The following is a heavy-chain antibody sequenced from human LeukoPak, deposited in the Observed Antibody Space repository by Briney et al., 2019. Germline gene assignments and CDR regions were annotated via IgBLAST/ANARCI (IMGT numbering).Heavy chain of an antibody. Sequence: ASVKVSCTASGYTFTGYYMHWVRQAPGQGLEWMGWINPNSGGTNYAQKFQGRVTMTRDTSISTAYMELSRLRSDDTAVYYCARGATIAVAGTCLDYWGQGTLVTVSS. V-gene: IGHV1-2*02. D-gene: IGHD6-19*01. CDR2: INPNSGGT. CDR3: ARGATIAVAGTCLDY. CDR1: GYTFTGYY. J-gene: IGHJ4*02.